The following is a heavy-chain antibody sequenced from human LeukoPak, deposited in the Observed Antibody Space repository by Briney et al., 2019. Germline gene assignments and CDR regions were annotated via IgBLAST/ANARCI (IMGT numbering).Heavy chain of an antibody. CDR1: GGSFSGYY. D-gene: IGHD6-13*01. V-gene: IGHV4-34*01. Sequence: SETLSLTCAVYGGSFSGYYWSWIRQPPGKGLEWIGEINHSGSTNYNPSLKSRVTISVDTSKNQISLKLSSVTAADTAVYYCARGNYSSSWYYYYYYGMDVWGQGTTVTVSS. CDR3: ARGNYSSSWYYYYYYGMDV. CDR2: INHSGST. J-gene: IGHJ6*02.